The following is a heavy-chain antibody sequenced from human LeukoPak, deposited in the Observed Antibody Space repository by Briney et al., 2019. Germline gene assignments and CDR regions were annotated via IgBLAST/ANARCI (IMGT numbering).Heavy chain of an antibody. CDR2: ISAYNGNT. CDR3: ARGRLRWSFDAFDI. V-gene: IGHV1-18*01. CDR1: GYTFTSYG. Sequence: ASVKVSCKASGYTFTSYGISWVRQAPGQGLEWMGWISAYNGNTSYAQKLQGRVTMTTDTSTSTAYMELRSLRSDDTAVYYCARGRLRWSFDAFDIWGQGTMVTVSS. J-gene: IGHJ3*02. D-gene: IGHD4-17*01.